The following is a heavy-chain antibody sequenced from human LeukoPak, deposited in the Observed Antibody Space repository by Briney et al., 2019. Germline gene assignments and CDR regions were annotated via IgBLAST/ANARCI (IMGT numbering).Heavy chain of an antibody. D-gene: IGHD1-1*01. J-gene: IGHJ4*02. V-gene: IGHV4-59*08. CDR1: GDSMSGYY. Sequence: SETLSLTCSVSGDSMSGYYWSWIRQPPGKGLEWIGYMYYSGTTSYNPSLKSRVTLSTDTSKNHFSLKLYSVTAADTGVYYCARILDGRNYWGQGTLVTVSS. CDR2: MYYSGTT. CDR3: ARILDGRNY.